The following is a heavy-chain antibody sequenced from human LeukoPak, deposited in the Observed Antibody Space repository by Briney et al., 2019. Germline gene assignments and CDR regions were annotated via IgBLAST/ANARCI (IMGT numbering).Heavy chain of an antibody. Sequence: SETLSLTCTVSGGSISSYYWSWIRQPPGKGLEWIGYIYYSGSTNYNPSLKSRVTISVDTSKNQFSLKLSSVTAADTAVYYCARREVAGSFDYWGQGTLVTVSS. V-gene: IGHV4-59*08. D-gene: IGHD2-15*01. CDR2: IYYSGST. CDR1: GGSISSYY. J-gene: IGHJ4*02. CDR3: ARREVAGSFDY.